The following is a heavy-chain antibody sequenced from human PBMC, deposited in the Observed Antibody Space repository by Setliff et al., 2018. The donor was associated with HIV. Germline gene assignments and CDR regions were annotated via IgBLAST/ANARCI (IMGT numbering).Heavy chain of an antibody. V-gene: IGHV4-39*01. J-gene: IGHJ4*02. CDR3: ARQFRYPGIAVAGIDY. D-gene: IGHD6-19*01. CDR1: GDSISSSSYY. Sequence: SETLSLTCAVSGDSISSSSYYWGWVRQPPGKGLEWIGTMFYTGSAYYTPSLKSRVTISVDTSKNQLSLRLSSVTAADTAIYYCARQFRYPGIAVAGIDYWGQGTLVTVSS. CDR2: MFYTGSA.